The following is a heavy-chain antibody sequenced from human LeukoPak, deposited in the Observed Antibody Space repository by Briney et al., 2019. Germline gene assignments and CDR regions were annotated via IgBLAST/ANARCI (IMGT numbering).Heavy chain of an antibody. CDR1: GGSISSGGYS. Sequence: SETLSLTCAVSGGSISSGGYSWSWIRQPPGKGLEWIGYIYYSGGTYYNPSLKSRVTISVDTSKNQFSLKLSSVTAADTAVYYCARGATEHPYYYYYYMDVWGKGTTVTVSS. J-gene: IGHJ6*03. D-gene: IGHD2-15*01. V-gene: IGHV4-30-4*07. CDR2: IYYSGGT. CDR3: ARGATEHPYYYYYYMDV.